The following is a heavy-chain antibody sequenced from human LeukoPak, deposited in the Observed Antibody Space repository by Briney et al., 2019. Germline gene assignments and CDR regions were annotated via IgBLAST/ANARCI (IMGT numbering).Heavy chain of an antibody. Sequence: PGGSLRLSCAACGFTFSDYYMSWIRQAPGKGLEWVSYISSTGSTIYNADSVKGRFTISRDNAKNSLYLQMNSLRAEDTAVYYCATYYSGAFDIWGQGTMVTVSS. CDR2: ISSTGSTI. V-gene: IGHV3-11*01. CDR3: ATYYSGAFDI. CDR1: GFTFSDYY. J-gene: IGHJ3*02. D-gene: IGHD3-10*01.